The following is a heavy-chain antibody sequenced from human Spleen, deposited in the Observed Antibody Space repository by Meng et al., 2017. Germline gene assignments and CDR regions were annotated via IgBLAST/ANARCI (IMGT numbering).Heavy chain of an antibody. CDR1: GGSISSGDYY. J-gene: IGHJ4*02. V-gene: IGHV4-30-4*01. Sequence: QVQLQESGPGLVKPSPTLSLTCTVSGGSISSGDYYWSWIRQPPGKGLEWIGYIYYSGSTYYNPSLNSRTIISLDTSKNLFALMLTSVTAADTAIYYCARRAHIADPPRWGQGTLVTVSS. CDR2: IYYSGST. CDR3: ARRAHIADPPR.